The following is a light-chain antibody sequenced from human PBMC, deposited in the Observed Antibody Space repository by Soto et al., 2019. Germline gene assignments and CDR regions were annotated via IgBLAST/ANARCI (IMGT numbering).Light chain of an antibody. CDR1: QSISNS. CDR3: RQYVSYPVT. Sequence: DIQMTQSPSTLSASVGDRVTITCRTSQSISNSLAWYQQKPGKAPNLLIYKASSLESGVPSRFSGSGSGTEFTLTISSLQPDDDATYYCRQYVSYPVTFGGGTKVEMK. J-gene: IGKJ4*01. CDR2: KAS. V-gene: IGKV1-5*03.